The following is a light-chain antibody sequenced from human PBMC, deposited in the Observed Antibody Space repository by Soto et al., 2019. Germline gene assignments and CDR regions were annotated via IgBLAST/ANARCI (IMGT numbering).Light chain of an antibody. CDR2: DAS. Sequence: EIVLTQSPATLSLSPGERATLSCRASQSVSSYLAWYQQKPGQAPRLLIYDASNRATGIPARFSGSGSGTDFTLTISSLEREDVAVYYWQQRSNWPPITFGQGTRLEIK. CDR3: QQRSNWPPIT. V-gene: IGKV3-11*01. CDR1: QSVSSY. J-gene: IGKJ5*01.